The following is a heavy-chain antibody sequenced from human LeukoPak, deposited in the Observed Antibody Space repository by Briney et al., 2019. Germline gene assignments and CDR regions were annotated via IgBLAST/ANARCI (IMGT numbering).Heavy chain of an antibody. D-gene: IGHD3-22*01. V-gene: IGHV1-58*02. Sequence: SVKVSCKASGFTFTSSAMQWVRQARGQRLEWIGWIVVGSGNTNYAQKFQERVTITRDMSTSTAYMELSSLRCEDTDVYYFSADRYDSSGYYHFDYWGQGTLVTVSS. CDR3: SADRYDSSGYYHFDY. CDR2: IVVGSGNT. J-gene: IGHJ4*02. CDR1: GFTFTSSA.